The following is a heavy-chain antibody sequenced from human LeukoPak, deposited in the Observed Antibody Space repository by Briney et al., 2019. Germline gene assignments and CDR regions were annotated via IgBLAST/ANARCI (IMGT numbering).Heavy chain of an antibody. CDR2: ISHNGSFK. J-gene: IGHJ4*02. Sequence: GGSLRLSCAVSGFTFSNYGINWVRQAPGKGLEWVAAISHNGSFKYYADSVRGRFTISRDNSKYTLSLHMNSLRAEDTAVYYCAKGYCASTTCYARVENWGRGTLVTASS. D-gene: IGHD2-2*01. CDR1: GFTFSNYG. V-gene: IGHV3-30*18. CDR3: AKGYCASTTCYARVEN.